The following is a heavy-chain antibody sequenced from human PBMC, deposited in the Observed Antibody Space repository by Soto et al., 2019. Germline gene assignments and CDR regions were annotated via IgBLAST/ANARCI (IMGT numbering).Heavy chain of an antibody. CDR3: ARVNYYGSGSYEDFFYYYGMDV. CDR2: INPKSGGT. J-gene: IGHJ6*02. Sequence: QVQLVQSGAEVKQPGASMKVSCKASGYIFSDNYIHWVRQAPGQGLEWMAWINPKSGGTNNARNFQGRVTMARDTSISTAYMELNSVSSEDTAVYYCARVNYYGSGSYEDFFYYYGMDVWGQGTTVTVSS. V-gene: IGHV1-2*02. D-gene: IGHD3-10*01. CDR1: GYIFSDNY.